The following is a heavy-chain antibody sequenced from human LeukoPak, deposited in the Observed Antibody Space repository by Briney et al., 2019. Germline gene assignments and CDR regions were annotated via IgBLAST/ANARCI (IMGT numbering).Heavy chain of an antibody. V-gene: IGHV4-59*12. J-gene: IGHJ4*02. Sequence: SETLSLACTVSGGSISSYYWSWIRQPPGKGLEWIGYIYYSGSTNYNPSLKSRVTISVDTSKNQFSLKLSSVTAADTAVYYCARGLRYDYWGQGTLVTVSS. CDR1: GGSISSYY. CDR3: ARGLRYDY. CDR2: IYYSGST.